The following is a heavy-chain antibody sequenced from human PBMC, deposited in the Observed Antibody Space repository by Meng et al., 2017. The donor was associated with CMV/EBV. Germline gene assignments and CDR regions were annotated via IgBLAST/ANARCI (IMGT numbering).Heavy chain of an antibody. CDR2: IYYSGTT. J-gene: IGHJ4*02. CDR3: ARSSGYKAFLDY. CDR1: GASISSTIYY. V-gene: IGHV4-39*07. D-gene: IGHD5-12*01. Sequence: SETLSLTCNVSGASISSTIYYWGWIRQSPGKGLEWIGSIYYSGTTYHSPSFKSRVTLSIDTAKNQFSMSLRSVSVADTAVYYCARSSGYKAFLDYWGLGMQVTVSS.